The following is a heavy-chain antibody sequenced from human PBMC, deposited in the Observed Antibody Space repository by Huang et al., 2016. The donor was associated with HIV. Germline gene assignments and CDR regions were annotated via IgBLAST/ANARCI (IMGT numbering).Heavy chain of an antibody. J-gene: IGHJ4*02. Sequence: QLQLQESGPGLVKPSETLSLTCTVSGGSFSSSFYYWGWTRQPPGKGLEWSGTIYYSGNTYYTPSLTGPVTISVDTAKTQFSLKLSSVTAADTAVYYCARHDPDYYGSGSYYNTPIYWGQGTLVTVSS. CDR3: ARHDPDYYGSGSYYNTPIY. CDR1: GGSFSSSFYY. V-gene: IGHV4-39*01. D-gene: IGHD3-10*01. CDR2: IYYSGNT.